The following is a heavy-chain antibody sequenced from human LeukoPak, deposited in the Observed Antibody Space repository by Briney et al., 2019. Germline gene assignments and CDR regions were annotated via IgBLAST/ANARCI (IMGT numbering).Heavy chain of an antibody. CDR1: GYRFTSYW. D-gene: IGHD3-10*01. J-gene: IGHJ6*02. Sequence: GESLKISCKGSGYRFTSYWIGWVRQMPGKGLEWMGTIYPGDSDTRYSPSFQGQVTFSADKSISTACLQWSSLKASDTAMYYCVRSTMVRGVISMDVWGQGTTVTVSS. CDR2: IYPGDSDT. CDR3: VRSTMVRGVISMDV. V-gene: IGHV5-51*01.